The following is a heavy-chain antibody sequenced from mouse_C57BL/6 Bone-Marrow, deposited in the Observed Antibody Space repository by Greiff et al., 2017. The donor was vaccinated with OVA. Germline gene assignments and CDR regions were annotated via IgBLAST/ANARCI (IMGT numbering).Heavy chain of an antibody. D-gene: IGHD1-1*01. Sequence: VHLVESGPGLVQPSQSLSITCTVSGFSLTSYGVHWVRQSPGKGLEWLGVIWSGGSTDYNAAFISRLSISKDNSKSQVFFKMNSLQADDTAIYYCARNRNYYGSSYFDYWGQGTTLTVSS. J-gene: IGHJ2*01. V-gene: IGHV2-2*01. CDR3: ARNRNYYGSSYFDY. CDR2: IWSGGST. CDR1: GFSLTSYG.